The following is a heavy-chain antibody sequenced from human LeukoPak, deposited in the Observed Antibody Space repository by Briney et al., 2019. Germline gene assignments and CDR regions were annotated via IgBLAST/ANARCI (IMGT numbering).Heavy chain of an antibody. D-gene: IGHD3-22*01. CDR3: ARVYDSTGYYLDY. J-gene: IGHJ4*02. Sequence: SETLSLTCAVYGGSFSGYYWSWIRQPPGKGLEWIVEINHSGSTNYNPSLKSRVTMSVDTSKNEFSLKLTSVTAADTAVYYCARVYDSTGYYLDYWGQGTPVTVSS. CDR1: GGSFSGYY. CDR2: INHSGST. V-gene: IGHV4-34*01.